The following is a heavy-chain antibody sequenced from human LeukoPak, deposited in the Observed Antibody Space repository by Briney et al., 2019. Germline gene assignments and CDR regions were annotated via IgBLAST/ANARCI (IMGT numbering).Heavy chain of an antibody. D-gene: IGHD3-10*01. CDR2: ISGSGGST. J-gene: IGHJ3*02. CDR3: AKDRHLNMVRGVIGAFDI. Sequence: GGSLRLSCAASGFTFSSYAMSWVRQAPGKGLEWVSAISGSGGSTYYADSVKGRFTISRDNSKNTLYLQMNSLRAEDTAVYYCAKDRHLNMVRGVIGAFDIWGQGTMVTVSS. CDR1: GFTFSSYA. V-gene: IGHV3-23*01.